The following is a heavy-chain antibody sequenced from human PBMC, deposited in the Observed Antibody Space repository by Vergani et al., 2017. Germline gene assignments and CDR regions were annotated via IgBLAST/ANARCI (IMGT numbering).Heavy chain of an antibody. Sequence: EVQLVESGGGLVQPGRSLRLSCAASGFTFDDYAMHWVRQAPGKGLEWVSGISWNSGSIGYADSVKGRFTISRDNAKNSLYLQMNSLRAEDTALYYCASPPVAAAGMYQAAEDEYFQHWGQGTLVTVSS. D-gene: IGHD6-13*01. J-gene: IGHJ1*01. CDR1: GFTFDDYA. V-gene: IGHV3-9*01. CDR2: ISWNSGSI. CDR3: ASPPVAAAGMYQAAEDEYFQH.